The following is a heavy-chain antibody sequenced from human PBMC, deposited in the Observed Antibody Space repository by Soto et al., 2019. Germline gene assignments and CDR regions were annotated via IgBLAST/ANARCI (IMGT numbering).Heavy chain of an antibody. CDR2: INHSGST. V-gene: IGHV4-34*01. CDR1: GGSFSGYY. Sequence: KTSETLSLTCAVYGGSFSGYYWSWIRQPPGKGLEWIGEINHSGSTNYNPSLKSRVTISVDTSKNQFSLKLSSVTAADTAVYYCARVLGSSSWYYYYGMDVWGQGTTVTVSS. CDR3: ARVLGSSSWYYYYGMDV. D-gene: IGHD6-13*01. J-gene: IGHJ6*02.